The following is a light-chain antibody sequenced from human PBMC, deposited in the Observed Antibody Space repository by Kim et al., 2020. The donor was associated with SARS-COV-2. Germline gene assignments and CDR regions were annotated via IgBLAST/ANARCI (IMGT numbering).Light chain of an antibody. CDR3: QQYNNAPRT. V-gene: IGKV1-27*01. CDR1: QTISNY. CDR2: DAS. Sequence: ASVGDRVTITCRASQTISNYLAWYQQKPGKAPEVLIYDASTLQSGVPSRFSGSGSGTEFSLTISSLQPDDVATYYCQQYNNAPRTFGGGTKVDIK. J-gene: IGKJ4*01.